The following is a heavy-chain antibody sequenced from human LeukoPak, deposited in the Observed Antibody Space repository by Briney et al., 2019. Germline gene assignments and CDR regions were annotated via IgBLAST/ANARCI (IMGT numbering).Heavy chain of an antibody. D-gene: IGHD4-11*01. CDR1: GDTFSS. CDR3: ARTPGGPTAKGGDYYYYYYMDV. Sequence: SVKVSCKASGDTFSSSWVRQAPGQGLEWMGAIIPIFGTPIYAQKFQGRVTFSTDESTNTVYMELNSLRSEDTAVYYCARTPGGPTAKGGDYYYYYYMDVWGKGTTVTVSS. V-gene: IGHV1-69*05. J-gene: IGHJ6*03. CDR2: IIPIFGTP.